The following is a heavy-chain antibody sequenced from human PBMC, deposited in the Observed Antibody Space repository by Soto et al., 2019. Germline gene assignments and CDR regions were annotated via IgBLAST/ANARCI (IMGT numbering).Heavy chain of an antibody. V-gene: IGHV1-58*01. CDR3: AAGSGYSGYDPPNFDY. CDR2: IVVGSGNT. D-gene: IGHD5-12*01. Sequence: SVKVSCKASGFTFTSSAVQWVRQARGQRLEWIGWIVVGSGNTNYAQKFQERVTITRDMSTSTAYMELSSLRSEDTAVYYCAAGSGYSGYDPPNFDYWGQGTLVTVSS. J-gene: IGHJ4*02. CDR1: GFTFTSSA.